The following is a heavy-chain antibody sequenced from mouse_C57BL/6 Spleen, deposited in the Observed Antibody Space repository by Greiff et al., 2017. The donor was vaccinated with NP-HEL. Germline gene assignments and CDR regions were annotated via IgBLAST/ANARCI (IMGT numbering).Heavy chain of an antibody. Sequence: EVQLQQSGPELVKPGASVKISCKASGYTFTDYYMNWVKQSHGKSLEWIGDINPNNGGTSYNQKFKGKATLTVDKSSSTAYMELRSLTSEDSAVYYCARLLCAMDYWGQGTSVTVSS. CDR3: ARLLCAMDY. J-gene: IGHJ4*01. CDR2: INPNNGGT. D-gene: IGHD1-1*02. V-gene: IGHV1-26*01. CDR1: GYTFTDYY.